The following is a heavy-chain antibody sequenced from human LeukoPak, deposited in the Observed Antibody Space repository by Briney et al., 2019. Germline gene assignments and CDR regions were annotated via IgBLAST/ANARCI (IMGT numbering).Heavy chain of an antibody. CDR1: GFTFSSYW. CDR3: AREGPRGNSQFDY. Sequence: GGSLRLSCAASGFTFSSYWMSWVRQAPGKGLEWVANIKQDGSQKYYVDSVKGRFSISRDNAKNSLYLQMNSLRAEDTAVYYCAREGPRGNSQFDYWGQGTLVTVSS. V-gene: IGHV3-7*01. CDR2: IKQDGSQK. J-gene: IGHJ4*02. D-gene: IGHD2/OR15-2a*01.